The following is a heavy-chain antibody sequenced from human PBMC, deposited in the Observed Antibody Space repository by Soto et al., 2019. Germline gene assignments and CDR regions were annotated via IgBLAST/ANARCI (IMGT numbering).Heavy chain of an antibody. V-gene: IGHV1-69*01. Sequence: QVQLVQSGAEVKKPGSSVKVSCKASGGTFSSYAISWVRQAPGQGLEWMGGIIPIFGTANYAQKFQGRVTITADESTSIADMELSSLRSEDTALYYWARHPIFAYGSNSGHFRYWGQGTLVNGSS. J-gene: IGHJ4*02. CDR1: GGTFSSYA. D-gene: IGHD4-17*01. CDR2: IIPIFGTA. CDR3: ARHPIFAYGSNSGHFRY.